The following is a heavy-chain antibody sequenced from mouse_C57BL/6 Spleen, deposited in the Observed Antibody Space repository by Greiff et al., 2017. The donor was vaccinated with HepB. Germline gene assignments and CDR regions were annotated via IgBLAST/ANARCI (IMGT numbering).Heavy chain of an antibody. D-gene: IGHD1-1*01. Sequence: VQLQQSGAELVRPGASVKLSCTASGFNIKDDYMHWVKQRPEQGLEWIGWIDPENGDTEYASKFQGKATITADTSSNTAYLQLSSLTSEDTAVYYCKRDYYGSFDYWGQGTTLTVSS. CDR1: GFNIKDDY. CDR3: KRDYYGSFDY. CDR2: IDPENGDT. V-gene: IGHV14-4*01. J-gene: IGHJ2*01.